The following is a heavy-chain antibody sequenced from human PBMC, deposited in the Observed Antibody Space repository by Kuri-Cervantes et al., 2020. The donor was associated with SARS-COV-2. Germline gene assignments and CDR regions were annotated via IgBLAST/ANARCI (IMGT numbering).Heavy chain of an antibody. CDR2: IIPIFGTA. Sequence: SVKVSCKASGGTFSSYAISWVRQAPGQGLEWMGRIIPIFGTANYAQKFQGRVTITADKSTSTAYMELSSLRSEDTAAYYCARDPYYYDSSGLMIDYWGQGTLVTVSS. J-gene: IGHJ4*02. D-gene: IGHD3-22*01. V-gene: IGHV1-69*06. CDR3: ARDPYYYDSSGLMIDY. CDR1: GGTFSSYA.